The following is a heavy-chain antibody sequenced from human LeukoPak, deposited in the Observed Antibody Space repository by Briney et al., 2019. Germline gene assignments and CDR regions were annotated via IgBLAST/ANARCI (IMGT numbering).Heavy chain of an antibody. CDR3: ARDGSDSGYDYLSDY. CDR1: GYTFTGYY. CDR2: INPNSGGT. Sequence: ASVKVSCKASGYTFTGYYMHWVRQAPGQGLEWMGWINPNSGGTNYAQKFQGRVTMTRDTSISTAYMELSRLRSDDTAVYYCARDGSDSGYDYLSDYWGQGTLVTVSS. D-gene: IGHD5-12*01. J-gene: IGHJ4*02. V-gene: IGHV1-2*02.